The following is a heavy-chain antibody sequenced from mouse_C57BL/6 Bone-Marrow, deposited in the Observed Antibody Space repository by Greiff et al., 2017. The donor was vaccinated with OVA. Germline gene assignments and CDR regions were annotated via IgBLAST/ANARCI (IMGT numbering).Heavy chain of an antibody. V-gene: IGHV5-16*01. J-gene: IGHJ1*03. Sequence: EVMLVESEGGLVQPGSSMKLSCTASGFTFSDYYMAWVRQVPEKGLEWVANINYDGSSTYYLDSLKSRFIISRDNATNILYLQMSSLKSEDTATYYCAREGRYYYGGWYFDVWGTGTTVTVSS. CDR3: AREGRYYYGGWYFDV. CDR1: GFTFSDYY. CDR2: INYDGSST. D-gene: IGHD1-1*01.